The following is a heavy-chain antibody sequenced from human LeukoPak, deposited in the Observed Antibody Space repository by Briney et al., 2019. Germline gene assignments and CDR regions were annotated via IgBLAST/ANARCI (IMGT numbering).Heavy chain of an antibody. V-gene: IGHV3-23*01. CDR3: AKARAVVVVAAANY. D-gene: IGHD2-15*01. J-gene: IGHJ4*02. CDR2: SGSGGNT. Sequence: SGSGGNTYYADSVKGRFTISRDNSENTLYLQMNSLRAEDTAVYYCAKARAVVVVAAANYWGQGTLVTVSS.